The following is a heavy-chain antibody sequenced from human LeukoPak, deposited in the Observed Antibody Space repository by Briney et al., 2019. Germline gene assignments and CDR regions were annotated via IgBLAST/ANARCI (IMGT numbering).Heavy chain of an antibody. Sequence: SETLSLTCTVSGASISSYYWSWIRQPPGKGLEWIGYIYYSGSTRYNPSLKSRVTISVDTSKNQFSLKLSSVTAANTAVYYCARVGILRFPSNWFDPWGQGTLVTVSS. V-gene: IGHV4-59*01. CDR1: GASISSYY. D-gene: IGHD3-3*01. CDR2: IYYSGST. CDR3: ARVGILRFPSNWFDP. J-gene: IGHJ5*02.